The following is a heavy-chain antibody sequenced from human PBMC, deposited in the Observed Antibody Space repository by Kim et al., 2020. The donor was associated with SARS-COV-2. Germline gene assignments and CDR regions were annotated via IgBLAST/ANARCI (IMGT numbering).Heavy chain of an antibody. CDR2: IWPDGSHK. D-gene: IGHD5-12*01. V-gene: IGHV3-33*03. Sequence: GGSLRLSCAASGFSFQTYGMHWVRQSPGKALEWVAIIWPDGSHKYYADSVKGRFTISRDNSKSTLYLQMNSLRAEDTAVYYCAKDTTGYDFYFDYWGQ. CDR1: GFSFQTYG. J-gene: IGHJ4*02. CDR3: AKDTTGYDFYFDY.